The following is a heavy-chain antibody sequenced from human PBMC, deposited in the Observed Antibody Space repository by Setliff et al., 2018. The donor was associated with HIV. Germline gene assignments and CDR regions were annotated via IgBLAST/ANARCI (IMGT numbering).Heavy chain of an antibody. CDR2: IYYSGST. V-gene: IGHV4-39*07. J-gene: IGHJ4*02. Sequence: SETLSLTCTVSGGSISSSSYYWGWIRQPPGKGLEWIGYIYYSGSTNYNPSLKSRVTISVDTSKNQFSLKLSSVTAADTAVYYCARLGTGNADHYWGQGTRVTVSS. CDR1: GGSISSSSYY. CDR3: ARLGTGNADHY. D-gene: IGHD1-1*01.